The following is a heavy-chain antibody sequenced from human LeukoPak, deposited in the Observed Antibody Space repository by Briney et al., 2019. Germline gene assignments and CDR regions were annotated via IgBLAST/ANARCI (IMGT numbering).Heavy chain of an antibody. CDR2: ISWNSGSI. V-gene: IGHV3-9*01. J-gene: IGHJ6*02. D-gene: IGHD5-18*01. CDR3: AKDLGYSYGSYGMDV. CDR1: GFTFDDYA. Sequence: PGRSLRLSCAASGFTFDDYAMHWVRQAPGKGLEWVSGISWNSGSIGYADSVKGRFTISRDNAKNSLYLQMNSLRAEDTALYYCAKDLGYSYGSYGMDVWGQGTTVTVSS.